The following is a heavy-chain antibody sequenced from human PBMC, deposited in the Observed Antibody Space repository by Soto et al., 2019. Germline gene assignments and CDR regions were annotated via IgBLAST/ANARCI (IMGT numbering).Heavy chain of an antibody. CDR3: ARDRGYSPFDY. V-gene: IGHV3-7*01. CDR2: IKGDGSVK. Sequence: PGGSLRLSCAASGFTFSTSWMDWVRQAPGKGLEWVAAIKGDGSVKDYVDSVKGRFTISRDNAENSLYLQMNSLRAEDTAVYYCARDRGYSPFDYWGLGTPVTVSS. D-gene: IGHD5-18*01. CDR1: GFTFSTSW. J-gene: IGHJ4*02.